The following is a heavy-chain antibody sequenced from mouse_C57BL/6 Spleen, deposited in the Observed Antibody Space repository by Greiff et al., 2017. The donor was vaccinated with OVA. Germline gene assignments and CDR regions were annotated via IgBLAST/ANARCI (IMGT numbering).Heavy chain of an antibody. CDR1: GYTFTSYW. CDR2: IDPSDSET. D-gene: IGHD3-1*01. CDR3: ARDGRDYFGY. V-gene: IGHV1-52*01. Sequence: QVQLQQPGAELVRPGSSVKLSCKASGYTFTSYWMHWVKQRPIQGLEWIGNIDPSDSETNYNQKFKDKATLTVDKSSSTAYMQLSSLTSEDSAVYYCARDGRDYFGYWGQGTTLSVAS. J-gene: IGHJ2*01.